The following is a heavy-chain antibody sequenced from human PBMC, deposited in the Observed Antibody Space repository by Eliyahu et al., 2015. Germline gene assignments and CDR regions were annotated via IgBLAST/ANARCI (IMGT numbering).Heavy chain of an antibody. V-gene: IGHV4-34*01. CDR2: INHSGST. CDR3: ARGKGRLRWTRTRVELNY. Sequence: QVQLQQWGAGLLKPSETLSLTCAVYGGSFSGYYWXWIRXPPGKGXEWIGEINHSGSTNYNPSLKSRVTISVDTSKNQFSLKLSSVTAADTAVYYCARGKGRLRWTRTRVELNYWGQGTLVTVSS. CDR1: GGSFSGYY. J-gene: IGHJ4*02. D-gene: IGHD4-23*01.